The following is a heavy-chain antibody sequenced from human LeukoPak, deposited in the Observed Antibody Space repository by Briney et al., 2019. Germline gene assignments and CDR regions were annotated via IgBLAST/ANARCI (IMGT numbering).Heavy chain of an antibody. V-gene: IGHV3-23*01. Sequence: GGSLRLSCAASGFTFSNYAMTWVRQAPGKGPEWVSGISGSGGVTYYADSVKGRFTISRDNSKNTLYVQMNSLRVEDTAVYYCAKASDISVRYYFDYWGQGTLVAVSS. J-gene: IGHJ4*02. CDR3: AKASDISVRYYFDY. CDR2: ISGSGGVT. CDR1: GFTFSNYA. D-gene: IGHD3-22*01.